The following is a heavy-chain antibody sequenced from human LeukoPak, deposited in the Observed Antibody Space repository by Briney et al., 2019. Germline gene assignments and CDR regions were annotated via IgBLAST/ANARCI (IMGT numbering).Heavy chain of an antibody. CDR1: GFTFSSYS. CDR2: ISSSSSYI. D-gene: IGHD6-13*01. J-gene: IGHJ4*02. V-gene: IGHV3-21*01. Sequence: GGSLRLSCAASGFTFSSYSMNWVRQAPGKGLEWVSSISSSSSYIYYADSVKGRLTISRDNAKNSLYLQMNSLRAEDTAVYYCATQPKPSMYIAAAVTDYWGQGTLVTVSS. CDR3: ATQPKPSMYIAAAVTDY.